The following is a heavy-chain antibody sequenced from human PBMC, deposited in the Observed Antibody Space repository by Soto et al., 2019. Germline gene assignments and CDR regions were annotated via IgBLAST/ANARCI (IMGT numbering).Heavy chain of an antibody. CDR1: GYTFTGYY. CDR3: ARDPLDYSNYYYYGMDV. V-gene: IGHV1-2*02. J-gene: IGHJ6*02. Sequence: ASVKVSCKASGYTFTGYYMHWVRQAPGQGLEWMGWINPNSGGTNYAQKFRGRVTMTRDTSISTAYMELSRLRSDDTAVYYCARDPLDYSNYYYYGMDVWGQGTTVTVSS. D-gene: IGHD4-4*01. CDR2: INPNSGGT.